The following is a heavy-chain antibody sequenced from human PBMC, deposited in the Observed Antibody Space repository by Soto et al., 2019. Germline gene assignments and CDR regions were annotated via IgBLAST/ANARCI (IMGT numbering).Heavy chain of an antibody. J-gene: IGHJ6*02. CDR2: ITSSSSRNI. V-gene: IGHV3-21*02. CDR3: ARDDPVFGEIPRMDI. D-gene: IGHD3-3*01. Sequence: EVQLVESGGGLVKPGGSLRLSCSASGFPFSTYTMYWVRQAPGKGLEWVASITSSSSRNIFYADSVKGRFTISRDNANNMIFLQLNNLRVEDTAVYYCARDDPVFGEIPRMDIWGHGTTVTVSS. CDR1: GFPFSTYT.